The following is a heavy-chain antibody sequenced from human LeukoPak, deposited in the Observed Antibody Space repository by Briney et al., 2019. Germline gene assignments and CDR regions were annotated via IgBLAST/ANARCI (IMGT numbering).Heavy chain of an antibody. Sequence: GGSLRLFCAASGFTFSSYSMNWVRQAPGKGLEWVSSISSSSSYIYYAESVKRRFTISRDNAKNSLYLQMNSLRAEDTAVYYCASDFWSGYYTGSGSDYWGQGTLVTVSS. J-gene: IGHJ4*02. CDR2: ISSSSSYI. CDR1: GFTFSSYS. D-gene: IGHD3-3*01. V-gene: IGHV3-21*01. CDR3: ASDFWSGYYTGSGSDY.